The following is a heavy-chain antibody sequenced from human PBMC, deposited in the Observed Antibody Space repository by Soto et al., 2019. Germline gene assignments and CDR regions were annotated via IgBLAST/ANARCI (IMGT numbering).Heavy chain of an antibody. CDR1: GFTFSSYG. CDR3: ARDTLKGGYYFPY. V-gene: IGHV3-33*01. J-gene: IGHJ1*01. CDR2: IWYDGSNK. Sequence: GGSLRLSCAASGFTFSSYGMHWVRQAPGKGLEWVAVIWYDGSNKYYADSVKGRFTISRDNSKNTLYLQMNSLRAEDTAVYYCARDTLKGGYYFPYWGQGTLVTVSS. D-gene: IGHD3-22*01.